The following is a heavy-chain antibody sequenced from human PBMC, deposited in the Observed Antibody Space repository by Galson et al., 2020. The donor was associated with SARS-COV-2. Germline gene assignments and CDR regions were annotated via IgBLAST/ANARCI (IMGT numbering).Heavy chain of an antibody. D-gene: IGHD1-1*01. CDR1: GFTFSSYA. CDR3: AKGHTTGTGAFDI. Sequence: GESLKISCAASGFTFSSYAMSGVRQAPGKGLEWVSAISGSGGSTYYADSVKGRFTISRDNSKNTLYLQMNSLRAEDTAVYYCAKGHTTGTGAFDIWGQGTMVTVSS. V-gene: IGHV3-23*01. J-gene: IGHJ3*02. CDR2: ISGSGGST.